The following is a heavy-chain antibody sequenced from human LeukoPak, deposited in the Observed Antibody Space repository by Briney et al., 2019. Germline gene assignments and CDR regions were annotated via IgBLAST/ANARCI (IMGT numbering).Heavy chain of an antibody. J-gene: IGHJ4*02. CDR1: GYTFTTYA. Sequence: GASVKVSCKASGYTFTTYALTWVRQAPGQGLEWMGWINTHTGRPSYAQDFTGRFVFSLDSSVSTAYLQISRLQTGDTAVSYCARLYSDLLTGPGYWGQGTLLTVSS. CDR2: INTHTGRP. V-gene: IGHV7-4-1*02. D-gene: IGHD3-9*01. CDR3: ARLYSDLLTGPGY.